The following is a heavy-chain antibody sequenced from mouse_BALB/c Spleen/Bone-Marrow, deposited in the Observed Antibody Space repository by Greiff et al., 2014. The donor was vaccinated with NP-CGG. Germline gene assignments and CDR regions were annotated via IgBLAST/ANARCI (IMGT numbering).Heavy chain of an antibody. CDR2: IWSDGST. CDR3: AIHYGSSLYAMDY. CDR1: GFSLTSYG. D-gene: IGHD1-1*01. J-gene: IGHJ4*01. Sequence: VKLVESGPGLVAPSQSLSITCTISGFSLTSYGVHWVRQPPGKGLEWLVVIWSDGSTTYNSALKSRLSISKDNSKSQVFLKMNSLQTDGTAMYYCAIHYGSSLYAMDYWGQGTSVTVSS. V-gene: IGHV2-6-1*01.